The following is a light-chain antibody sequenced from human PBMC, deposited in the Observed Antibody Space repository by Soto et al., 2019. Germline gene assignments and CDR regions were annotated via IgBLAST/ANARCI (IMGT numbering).Light chain of an antibody. V-gene: IGLV2-14*01. CDR2: EVS. Sequence: QSVLTQPASVSGSPGQSITISCTGTSSDVGGYKYVSWYQHHPGKAPKLMIYEVSNRPSGLSNRFSGSKSGNTASLTISGLQADDEADYYCTSYAGSNNFVVFGGGTQLTVL. CDR1: SSDVGGYKY. J-gene: IGLJ2*01. CDR3: TSYAGSNNFVV.